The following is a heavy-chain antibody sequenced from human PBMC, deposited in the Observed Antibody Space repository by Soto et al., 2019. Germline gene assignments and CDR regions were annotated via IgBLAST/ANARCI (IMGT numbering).Heavy chain of an antibody. V-gene: IGHV4-59*01. CDR1: GGSISSYY. CDR3: ARGICGGDCYDAFDI. D-gene: IGHD2-21*02. Sequence: SETLSLTCTVSGGSISSYYWSWIRQPPGKGLEWIGYIYYSGSTNYNPSLKSRVTISVDTSKNQFSLKLSSVTAADTAVYYCARGICGGDCYDAFDIWGQGTMVTVSS. CDR2: IYYSGST. J-gene: IGHJ3*02.